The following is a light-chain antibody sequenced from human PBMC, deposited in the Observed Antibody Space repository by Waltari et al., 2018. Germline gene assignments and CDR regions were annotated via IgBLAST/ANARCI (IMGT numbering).Light chain of an antibody. CDR1: RSVGRY. CDR2: GAS. J-gene: IGKJ1*01. CDR3: QNHERLPAV. V-gene: IGKV3-20*01. Sequence: EIVLTQSPGTLSLSPGERATLSCRASRSVGRYLVWYQQTPGQAPRLLIYGASSRAAGIPDRFSGSGSGTDFSLTISRLEPEDFAVYYCQNHERLPAVFGQGTKVEIK.